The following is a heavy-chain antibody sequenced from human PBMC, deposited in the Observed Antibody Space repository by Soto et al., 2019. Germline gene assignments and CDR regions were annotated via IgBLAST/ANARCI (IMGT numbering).Heavy chain of an antibody. Sequence: VQLMESGGGLVQPGGSLRLSCVVSGFTFSSYGMSWVRQAPGKGLEWVSGVSGSGGRTYYADSVKGRFTISRDNSKNTLYLQMDSLGAEDTAVYYCAKETLGVWFEESLSSGGFDYWGQGTLVTVSS. CDR1: GFTFSSYG. CDR3: AKETLGVWFEESLSSGGFDY. D-gene: IGHD3-10*01. J-gene: IGHJ4*02. V-gene: IGHV3-23*01. CDR2: VSGSGGRT.